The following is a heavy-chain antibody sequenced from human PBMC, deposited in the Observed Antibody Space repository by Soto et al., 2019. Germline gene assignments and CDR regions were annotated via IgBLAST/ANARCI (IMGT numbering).Heavy chain of an antibody. J-gene: IGHJ5*01. D-gene: IGHD3-3*01. CDR2: IYSSGST. Sequence: SETLSLTCTVSGGSISSGAYYWSWIRQPPGRGLEWIAYIYSSGSTNYNPSLKSRVTMSVDTSKNQFSLKLSSVTAADTAVDYCSGGLARFCWSGPCYNWFDLWGQGTLVTVSS. CDR1: GGSISSGAYY. V-gene: IGHV4-30-4*02. CDR3: SGGLARFCWSGPCYNWFDL.